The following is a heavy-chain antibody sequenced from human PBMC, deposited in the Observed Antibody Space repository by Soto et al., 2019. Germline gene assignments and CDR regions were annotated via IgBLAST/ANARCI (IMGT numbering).Heavy chain of an antibody. D-gene: IGHD3-10*01. V-gene: IGHV3-23*01. CDR1: GFTFSSYX. J-gene: IGHJ6*03. CDR3: ANXASGXXXIQRGXYXXXXMDV. CDR2: IXXSXGNL. Sequence: XGSLRLSXXXSGFTFSSYXXXXXXXXPGKXLEWVXXIXXSXGNLYYGDSVKGRFPISSDNSKNTLYLQMNRLRAEDTAVYYCANXASGXXXIQRGXYXXXXMDVWGKGTTVTVSS.